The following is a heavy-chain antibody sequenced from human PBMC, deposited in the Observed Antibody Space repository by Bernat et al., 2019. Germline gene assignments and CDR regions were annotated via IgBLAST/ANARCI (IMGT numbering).Heavy chain of an antibody. D-gene: IGHD3-10*01. V-gene: IGHV1-69*01. CDR1: GGTFSSYA. Sequence: QVQLVQSGAEVKKPGSSVKVSCKASGGTFSSYAISWVRQAPGQGLEWMGGIIPILGTANYAQKFQGRVTITADESTSTAYMELSSLRSEDTAVYYCAGGNYYGSGSYYAPFDYWGQGTLVTVSS. J-gene: IGHJ4*02. CDR2: IIPILGTA. CDR3: AGGNYYGSGSYYAPFDY.